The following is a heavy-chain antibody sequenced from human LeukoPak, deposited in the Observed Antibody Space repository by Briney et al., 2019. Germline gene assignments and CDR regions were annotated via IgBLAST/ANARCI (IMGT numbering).Heavy chain of an antibody. CDR2: IQPAESQT. V-gene: IGHV5-51*01. CDR3: ARRLRTGGFDI. D-gene: IGHD1-1*01. J-gene: IGHJ3*02. Sequence: GESLQISCMGSGYKFTTYWIDWVRQVPGKGLEGMGLIQPAESQTRYNPSFQGQVTLSDDKSINTAYLQWSSLRPSDTAIYYCARRLRTGGFDIWGQGTEVTVSS. CDR1: GYKFTTYW.